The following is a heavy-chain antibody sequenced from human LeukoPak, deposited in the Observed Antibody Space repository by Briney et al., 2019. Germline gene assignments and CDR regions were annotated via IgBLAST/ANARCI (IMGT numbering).Heavy chain of an antibody. Sequence: SVKVSCKASGGTFSSYAISWVRQAPGQGLEWMGGIIPIFGTANYAQKFQGRVTITADESTSTAYMELSSLRSEDTAVYYCARDEGSILTGYYRDRYFDLWGRGTLVTVSS. CDR3: ARDEGSILTGYYRDRYFDL. J-gene: IGHJ2*01. D-gene: IGHD3-9*01. CDR2: IIPIFGTA. CDR1: GGTFSSYA. V-gene: IGHV1-69*13.